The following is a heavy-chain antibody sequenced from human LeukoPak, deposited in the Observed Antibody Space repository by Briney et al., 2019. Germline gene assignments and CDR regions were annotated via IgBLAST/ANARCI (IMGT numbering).Heavy chain of an antibody. V-gene: IGHV3-21*01. CDR1: GFIFSSYW. CDR2: ISSSSSYI. Sequence: GGSLRLSCAASGFIFSSYWMSWVRQAPGKGLEWVSSISSSSSYIYYADSVKGRFTISRDNAKNSLYLQMNSLRAEDTAVYYCARRIVGATFDYWGQGTLVTVSS. J-gene: IGHJ4*02. CDR3: ARRIVGATFDY. D-gene: IGHD1-26*01.